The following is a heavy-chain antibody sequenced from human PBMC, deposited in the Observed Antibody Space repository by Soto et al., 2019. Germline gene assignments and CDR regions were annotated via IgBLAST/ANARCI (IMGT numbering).Heavy chain of an antibody. CDR1: GFTFSSYR. D-gene: IGHD3-22*01. CDR3: AREVDYDRSGYYNDYFDY. J-gene: IGHJ4*02. V-gene: IGHV3-21*01. CDR2: ITSSSSYI. Sequence: GGSLRLSCAASGFTFSSYRMNWVRQAPGKXLEWVSSITSSSSYIYSADSVKGRFTISRDNAKNSLYLQMNSLRAEDTAVYYCAREVDYDRSGYYNDYFDYWGQGTLVTVYS.